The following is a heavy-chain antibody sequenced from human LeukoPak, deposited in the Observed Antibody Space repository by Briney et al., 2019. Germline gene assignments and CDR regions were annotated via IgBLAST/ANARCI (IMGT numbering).Heavy chain of an antibody. CDR3: ARCPMYSSGWYSDY. Sequence: ASVKVSCKASGYTFTGYYMHWVRQAPGQGLEWMGRIIPILGIANYAQKFQGRVTITADKSTSTAYMELSSLRSEDTAVYYCARCPMYSSGWYSDYWGQGTLVTVSS. CDR2: IIPILGIA. V-gene: IGHV1-69*02. D-gene: IGHD6-19*01. CDR1: GYTFTGYY. J-gene: IGHJ4*02.